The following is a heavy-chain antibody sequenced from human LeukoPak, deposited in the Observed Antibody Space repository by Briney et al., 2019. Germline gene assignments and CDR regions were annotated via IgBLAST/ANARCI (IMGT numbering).Heavy chain of an antibody. Sequence: GGSLRLSCAASGLTFSSYGMHWVRQAPGKGLEWVAVIWYDGSNKYYADSVKGRFTISRDNSKNTLYLQMNSLRAEDTAVYCCAKEHDGDCLDYWGQGTLVTVSS. D-gene: IGHD2-21*02. CDR1: GLTFSSYG. V-gene: IGHV3-33*06. CDR3: AKEHDGDCLDY. CDR2: IWYDGSNK. J-gene: IGHJ4*02.